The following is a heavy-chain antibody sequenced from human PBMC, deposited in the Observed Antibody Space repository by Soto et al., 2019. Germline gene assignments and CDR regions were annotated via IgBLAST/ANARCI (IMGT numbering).Heavy chain of an antibody. CDR2: INWNGGST. J-gene: IGHJ4*02. CDR1: GFTFEDYG. Sequence: PGGSLRLSCAASGFTFEDYGMSLVRQAPGKGLEWVSGINWNGGSTGYADSVKGRFTISRDNAKNSLYLQMNSLRAEDTALYYCARCPVGYYGSGSYYIQIYYFDYWGQGTLVTVSS. CDR3: ARCPVGYYGSGSYYIQIYYFDY. D-gene: IGHD3-10*01. V-gene: IGHV3-20*04.